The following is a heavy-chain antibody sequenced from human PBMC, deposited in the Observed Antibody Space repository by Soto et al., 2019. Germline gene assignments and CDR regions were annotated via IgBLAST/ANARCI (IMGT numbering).Heavy chain of an antibody. V-gene: IGHV3-9*01. CDR2: ISWNSGNI. CDR1: GFTFDDYA. Sequence: EVQLVESGGGLVQPGRSLRLSCAASGFTFDDYAMHWVRQVPGTGLECVSGISWNSGNIGYADSVKGRFTISRDNAKNSLYPQLHSLRVEDTALYSCAKDTYSSSPSYLDVWGKGNTVSVSS. J-gene: IGHJ6*03. D-gene: IGHD6-6*01. CDR3: AKDTYSSSPSYLDV.